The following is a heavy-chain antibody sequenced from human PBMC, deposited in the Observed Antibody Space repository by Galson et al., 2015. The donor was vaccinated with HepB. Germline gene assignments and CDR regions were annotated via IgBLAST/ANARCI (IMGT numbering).Heavy chain of an antibody. Sequence: SVKVSCKASGFTFTSSAVQWVRQARGQRLEWIGWIVVGSGHTIYAQKFQERVTITRDMSTSTAYMELSSLRSEDTAVYYCAAIIVGATTDAVDWGQGTLVTVSS. D-gene: IGHD1-26*01. CDR2: IVVGSGHT. V-gene: IGHV1-58*01. CDR3: AAIIVGATTDAVD. J-gene: IGHJ4*02. CDR1: GFTFTSSA.